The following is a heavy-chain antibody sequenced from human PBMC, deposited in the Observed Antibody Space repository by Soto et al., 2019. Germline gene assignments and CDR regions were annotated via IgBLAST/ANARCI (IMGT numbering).Heavy chain of an antibody. CDR3: ARDIVLVPAAMLYYYYGMDV. CDR2: MNPNSGNT. V-gene: IGHV1-8*02. Sequence: ASVKVSCKASGYTFTSYYMHWVRQATGQGLEWMGWMNPNSGNTGYAQKFQGRVTMTRNTSISTAYMELSSLRSEDTAVYYCARDIVLVPAAMLYYYYGMDVWGQGTTVTSP. D-gene: IGHD2-2*01. CDR1: GYTFTSYY. J-gene: IGHJ6*02.